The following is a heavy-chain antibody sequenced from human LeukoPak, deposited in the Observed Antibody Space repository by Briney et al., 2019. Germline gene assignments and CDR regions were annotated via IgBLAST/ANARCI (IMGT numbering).Heavy chain of an antibody. CDR1: GGSISGTNW. Sequence: SETLSLTCGVSGGSISGTNWWSWVRQPPGQGLEWIGEISLAGQTNYNPSLNGRVTMSLDKSSNQLSLNLTSVTAADTAVYYCARDCSSTSCYGDWGQGTLVTVSS. J-gene: IGHJ4*02. CDR3: ARDCSSTSCYGD. V-gene: IGHV4/OR15-8*02. CDR2: ISLAGQT. D-gene: IGHD2-2*01.